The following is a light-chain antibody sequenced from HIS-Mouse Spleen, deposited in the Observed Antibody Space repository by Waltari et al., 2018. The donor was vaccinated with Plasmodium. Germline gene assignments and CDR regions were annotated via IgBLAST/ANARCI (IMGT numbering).Light chain of an antibody. CDR1: KGISSA. CDR3: QQFNSYPLT. V-gene: IGKV1-13*02. Sequence: AIQLTQSPSSLSASVGDRVTITCRASKGISSALAWYKQKPGKAPKLLIYDASSLESGVPSRFSGSGSGTDFTLTISSLQPEDFATYYCQQFNSYPLTFGGGTKVEIK. J-gene: IGKJ4*01. CDR2: DAS.